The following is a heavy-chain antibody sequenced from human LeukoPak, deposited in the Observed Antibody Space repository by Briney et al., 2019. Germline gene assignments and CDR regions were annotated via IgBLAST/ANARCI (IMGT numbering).Heavy chain of an antibody. Sequence: PGASVKVSCKASGYTFTGYYMHWVRQAPGQGLEWMGWINPNSGGTNYAQKFQGRVTMTRDTSISTAYMELSRLRSDDTAVYYCARCPWGIWGAFDIWGQGTMVTVSS. V-gene: IGHV1-2*02. D-gene: IGHD3-16*01. CDR2: INPNSGGT. CDR1: GYTFTGYY. J-gene: IGHJ3*02. CDR3: ARCPWGIWGAFDI.